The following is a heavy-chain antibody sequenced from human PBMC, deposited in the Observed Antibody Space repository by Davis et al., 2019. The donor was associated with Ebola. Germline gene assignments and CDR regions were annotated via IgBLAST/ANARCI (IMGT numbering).Heavy chain of an antibody. J-gene: IGHJ4*02. CDR3: AKGRSNCSSTSCSYPPFDY. D-gene: IGHD2-2*01. CDR1: GFTFSSYA. CDR2: ISGSGGST. Sequence: PGGSLRLSCAASGFTFSSYAMSWVRQAPGKGLEWVSVISGSGGSTYYADSVKGRFTISRDNSKNTLYLQMNSLKAEDTAVYYCAKGRSNCSSTSCSYPPFDYWGQGTLVTVSS. V-gene: IGHV3-23*01.